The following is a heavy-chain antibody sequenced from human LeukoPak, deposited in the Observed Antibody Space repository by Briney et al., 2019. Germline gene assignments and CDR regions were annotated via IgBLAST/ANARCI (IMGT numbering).Heavy chain of an antibody. CDR2: INSNGGST. J-gene: IGHJ5*02. D-gene: IGHD2-15*01. CDR1: GFTFSSHT. V-gene: IGHV3-64*01. CDR3: ASQVVGAAFDP. Sequence: PGGSLRLSCAASGFTFSSHTMHWVRQAPGKGLEYVSAINSNGGSTYYANSVKGRFTISRDNSKNTLYLQMGSLRAEDMAVYYCASQVVGAAFDPWGQGTLVTVSS.